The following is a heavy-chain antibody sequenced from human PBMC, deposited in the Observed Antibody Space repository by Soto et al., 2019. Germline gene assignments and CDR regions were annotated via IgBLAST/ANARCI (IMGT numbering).Heavy chain of an antibody. V-gene: IGHV3-30-3*01. CDR2: ISYDGSNK. CDR1: GFTFSSYA. Sequence: QVQLVESGGGVVQPGRSLRLSCAASGFTFSSYAMHWVRQAPGKGLEWVAVISYDGSNKYYADSVKGRFTISRDNSKNTLYLQMNSLRAEDTAVYYCARDGAYSSGWYEDYWGQGTLVTVSS. CDR3: ARDGAYSSGWYEDY. D-gene: IGHD6-19*01. J-gene: IGHJ4*02.